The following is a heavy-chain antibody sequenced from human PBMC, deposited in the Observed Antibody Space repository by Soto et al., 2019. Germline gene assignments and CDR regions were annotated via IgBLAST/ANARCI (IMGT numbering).Heavy chain of an antibody. CDR2: IYPTGKT. J-gene: IGHJ6*02. D-gene: IGHD3-16*01. CDR1: DGSISSGGYS. CDR3: ARAPPGPAPRWGV. Sequence: SETLSLTCTVSDGSISSGGYSWSWIRQTPGKGLEWIGYIYPTGKTYYNPSLKNRATLSIDTSQNQFSLQLTSVTAADTAVYYCARAPPGPAPRWGVWGHGTTVTVSS. V-gene: IGHV4-30-2*01.